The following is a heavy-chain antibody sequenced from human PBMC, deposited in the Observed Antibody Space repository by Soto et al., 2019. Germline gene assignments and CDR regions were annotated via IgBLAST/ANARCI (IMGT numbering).Heavy chain of an antibody. Sequence: GGSLRLSCAASGFTVSSNYMSWVRQAPGKGLEWVSVIYSGGSTYYADSVKGRFTISRDNSKNTLYLQMNSLRAEDTAVYYCARVPRFNNSSSWYGWFDPWGQGTLVTVSS. D-gene: IGHD6-13*01. CDR3: ARVPRFNNSSSWYGWFDP. CDR2: IYSGGST. CDR1: GFTVSSNY. J-gene: IGHJ5*02. V-gene: IGHV3-53*01.